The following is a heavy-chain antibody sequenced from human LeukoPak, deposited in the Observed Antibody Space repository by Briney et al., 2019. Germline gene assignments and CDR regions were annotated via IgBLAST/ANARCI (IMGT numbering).Heavy chain of an antibody. CDR1: GFTFSSYD. J-gene: IGHJ6*02. CDR3: ARGREPAASNYGMDV. Sequence: GGSLRLSCAAYGFTFSSYDMHWVRQGGGKGLEWVSAIGTAGDTYYSGSVKGRFTISRENAKNSLYLQMNSLRAGDTAVHYCARGREPAASNYGMDVWGQGTTVTVSS. CDR2: IGTAGDT. D-gene: IGHD2-2*01. V-gene: IGHV3-13*01.